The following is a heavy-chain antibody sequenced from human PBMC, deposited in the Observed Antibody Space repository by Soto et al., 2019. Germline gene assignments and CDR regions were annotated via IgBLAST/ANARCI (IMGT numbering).Heavy chain of an antibody. D-gene: IGHD4-17*01. CDR1: GGSFSGYF. Sequence: SETLSLTCTVDGGSFSGYFWSWIRQPPGKGLHWIGEINHSGSTTYNPSLKSRVTMSVDRSKNQFSLKLTSVTAADTAVYYCARGATTVEHYYYYGMDVWGQGTTVTVSS. J-gene: IGHJ6*02. CDR2: INHSGST. V-gene: IGHV4-34*01. CDR3: ARGATTVEHYYYYGMDV.